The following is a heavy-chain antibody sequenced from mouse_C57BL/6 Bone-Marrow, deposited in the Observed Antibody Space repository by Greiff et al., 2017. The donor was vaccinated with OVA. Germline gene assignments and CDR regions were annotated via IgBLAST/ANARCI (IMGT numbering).Heavy chain of an antibody. Sequence: VQLQQSGPELVKPGASVKISCKASGYSFTGYYMNWVKQSPEKSLEWIGEINPSTGGTTYNQKFKAKATLTVDKSSSTAYMQLKSLTSEDSAVYYCARGYSYPGYFDVWGTGTTVTVSS. J-gene: IGHJ1*03. D-gene: IGHD1-1*01. CDR1: GYSFTGYY. CDR2: INPSTGGT. V-gene: IGHV1-42*01. CDR3: ARGYSYPGYFDV.